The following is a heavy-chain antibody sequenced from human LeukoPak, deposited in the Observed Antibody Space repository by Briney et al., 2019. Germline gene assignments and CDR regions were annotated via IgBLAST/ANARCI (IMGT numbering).Heavy chain of an antibody. V-gene: IGHV4-31*03. Sequence: PSETLSLTCTVSGGSIISGGYYWTWIRQQPGKGLEWIGYTYYSGSTYYNPSLKSRVTISVDTSKNQFSLKLTSVTAADTAVYYCARDAGESLVAVAGSGWYDPWGQGTLVTVSS. CDR3: ARDAGESLVAVAGSGWYDP. D-gene: IGHD6-19*01. CDR1: GGSIISGGYY. CDR2: TYYSGST. J-gene: IGHJ5*02.